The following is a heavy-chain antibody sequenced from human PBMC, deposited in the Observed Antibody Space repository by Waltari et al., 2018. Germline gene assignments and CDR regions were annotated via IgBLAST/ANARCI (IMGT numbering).Heavy chain of an antibody. D-gene: IGHD2-2*01. CDR2: INHSGST. CDR1: GGSFSGYY. Sequence: QVQLQQWGAGLLKPSETLSLTCAVYGGSFSGYYWSWIRHPPGKGLEWIGEINHSGSTNYNPSLKSRVTISVDTSKNQFSLKLSSVTAADTAVYYCARGPVVPAARGYYYYYYYMDVWGKGTTVTVSS. V-gene: IGHV4-34*01. J-gene: IGHJ6*03. CDR3: ARGPVVPAARGYYYYYYYMDV.